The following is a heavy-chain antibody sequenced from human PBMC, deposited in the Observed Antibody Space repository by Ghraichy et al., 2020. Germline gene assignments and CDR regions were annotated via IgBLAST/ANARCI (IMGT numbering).Heavy chain of an antibody. V-gene: IGHV4-4*07. CDR3: ARAGDSSGYSPNFDC. CDR1: GGSISSYY. CDR2: VYTSGDA. J-gene: IGHJ4*02. D-gene: IGHD3-22*01. Sequence: SETLSLTCTVPGGSISSYYWSWIRQSAGKGLEWIGRVYTSGDASYNPSLESRVNMSVDMSKNQFSLKLISVTAADTAVYYCARAGDSSGYSPNFDCWGQGTLVTVSS.